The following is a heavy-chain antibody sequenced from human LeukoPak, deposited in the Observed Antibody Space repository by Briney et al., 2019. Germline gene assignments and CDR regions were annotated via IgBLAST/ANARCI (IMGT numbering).Heavy chain of an antibody. V-gene: IGHV1-46*01. D-gene: IGHD6-19*01. J-gene: IGHJ4*02. Sequence: ASVRVSCKASGYTFISYDIHWVRQAPGQGLEWMGIINPSGGSTSYAQKFQGRVTMTRDTSTSTVYMELSSLRSEDTAVYYCARDTNPSYSGWYNLPDYWGQGTLVTASS. CDR1: GYTFISYD. CDR3: ARDTNPSYSGWYNLPDY. CDR2: INPSGGST.